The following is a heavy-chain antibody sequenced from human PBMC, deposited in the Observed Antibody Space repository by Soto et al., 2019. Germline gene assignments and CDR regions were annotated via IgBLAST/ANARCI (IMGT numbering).Heavy chain of an antibody. J-gene: IGHJ6*02. CDR2: INHSGST. V-gene: IGHV4-34*01. CDR3: ASPRGRGGYYYYYGMDV. Sequence: SETLSLTCAVYGGSFSGYYWSWIRQPPGKGLEWIGEINHSGSTNYNPSLKSRVTISVDTSKNQFSLKLSSVTAADTAVYYCASPRGRGGYYYYYGMDVWGQGTTVTVSS. CDR1: GGSFSGYY. D-gene: IGHD3-10*01.